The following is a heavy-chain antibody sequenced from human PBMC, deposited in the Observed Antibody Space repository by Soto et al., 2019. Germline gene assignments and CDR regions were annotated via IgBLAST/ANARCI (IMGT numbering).Heavy chain of an antibody. CDR2: ILSGGTT. D-gene: IGHD2-15*01. Sequence: EVQLVESRGDLVQPGGSLRLSCAASGFSVSSKYMSWVRHAPGKGLEWVSLILSGGTTYYAGSVKGRFTISIDYSENTLFLQMNSLRVEDTAVYYCTRDDVHFYGDRYYGVPMDVWGKGTTVTVSA. CDR3: TRDDVHFYGDRYYGVPMDV. J-gene: IGHJ6*04. V-gene: IGHV3-66*01. CDR1: GFSVSSKY.